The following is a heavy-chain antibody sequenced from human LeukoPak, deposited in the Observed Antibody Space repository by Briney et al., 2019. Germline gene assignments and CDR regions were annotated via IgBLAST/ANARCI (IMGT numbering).Heavy chain of an antibody. CDR1: GYTFTSYG. J-gene: IGHJ4*02. Sequence: ASVKVSCKASGYTFTSYGISWVRQAPGQGLEWMGWISAYNGNTNYAQKLQGRVTMTTDTSTSTAYMELRSLRSDDTAVYYCARDRTVLWFGELLWDAFDIWGQGTLVTVSS. V-gene: IGHV1-18*01. CDR3: ARDRTVLWFGELLWDAFDI. CDR2: ISAYNGNT. D-gene: IGHD3-10*01.